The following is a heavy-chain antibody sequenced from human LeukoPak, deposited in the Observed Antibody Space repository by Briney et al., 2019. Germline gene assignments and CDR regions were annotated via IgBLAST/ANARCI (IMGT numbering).Heavy chain of an antibody. V-gene: IGHV3-30*02. CDR2: IRHNGSYQ. CDR3: AKNRDSSDYPRDFDY. Sequence: GGSLRLSCAASRFTFSSYGMHWVRQTPGKGLEWVAFIRHNGSYQQYADSVKGRFTVSRDNSKDTVYLQMNSLRTEDTAVYYCAKNRDSSDYPRDFDYWGQGTLVTVSS. D-gene: IGHD3-22*01. J-gene: IGHJ4*02. CDR1: RFTFSSYG.